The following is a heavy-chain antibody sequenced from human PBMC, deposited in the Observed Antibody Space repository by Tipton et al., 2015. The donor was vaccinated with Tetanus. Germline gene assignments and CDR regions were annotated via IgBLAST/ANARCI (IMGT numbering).Heavy chain of an antibody. CDR2: ILYGAST. Sequence: PGLVKPSETLSLTCTVFGGSVSSGSYYWAWIRQPPGKGLEYIGYILYGASTHYNSSLKSRVTISIDTAKNQFSLHLSSVTAADTAIYYCARTTRRWLHPDFWGQGTLVTVSA. J-gene: IGHJ4*02. D-gene: IGHD5-24*01. V-gene: IGHV4-61*01. CDR1: GGSVSSGSYY. CDR3: ARTTRRWLHPDF.